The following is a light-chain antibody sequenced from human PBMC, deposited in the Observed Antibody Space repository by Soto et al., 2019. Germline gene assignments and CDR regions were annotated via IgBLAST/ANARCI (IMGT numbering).Light chain of an antibody. CDR1: QSISSSY. J-gene: IGKJ3*01. CDR2: GAS. CDR3: QQYGSSRFT. V-gene: IGKV3-20*01. Sequence: EIVLTQSPGTLSLSPGERATLSCRASQSISSSYLAWYQPKPGQAPRLLVYGASSRATGTPDRFSGSGSGTDFTLTISRLEPEDFAVYYCQQYGSSRFTFGPGTKVDIK.